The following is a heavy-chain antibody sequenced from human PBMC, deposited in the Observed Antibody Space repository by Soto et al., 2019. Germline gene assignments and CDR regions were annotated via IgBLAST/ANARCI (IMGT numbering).Heavy chain of an antibody. Sequence: QVQLVESGGGVVQPGRSLRLSCAASGFTFSSYAMHWVRQAPGKGLEWVAGISYDGSNKYYADSVKGRFTISRDNSKNTLYLQMNSLRAEDTAVYYCARVYSVVVVAVDYYGMDVWGQGTTVTVSS. CDR2: ISYDGSNK. V-gene: IGHV3-30-3*01. CDR3: ARVYSVVVVAVDYYGMDV. D-gene: IGHD2-15*01. CDR1: GFTFSSYA. J-gene: IGHJ6*02.